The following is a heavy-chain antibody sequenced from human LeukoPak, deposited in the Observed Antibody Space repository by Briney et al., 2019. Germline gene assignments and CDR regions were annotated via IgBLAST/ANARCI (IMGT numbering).Heavy chain of an antibody. Sequence: GGSLRLSCAASGFSFGDYWMAWVRQAPGKGLEWVANINGDGTMKNYVDSVKGRFTISRDNSKNTLYLQMNSLRAEDTAVYYCAKDLGGSGRDYYYYYGMDVWGQGTTVTVSS. J-gene: IGHJ6*02. D-gene: IGHD3-10*01. CDR3: AKDLGGSGRDYYYYYGMDV. CDR2: INGDGTMK. V-gene: IGHV3-7*01. CDR1: GFSFGDYW.